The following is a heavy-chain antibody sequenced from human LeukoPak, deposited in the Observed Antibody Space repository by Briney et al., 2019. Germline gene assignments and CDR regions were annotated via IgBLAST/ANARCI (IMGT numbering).Heavy chain of an antibody. J-gene: IGHJ4*02. D-gene: IGHD1-26*01. Sequence: GGSLRLSCAASGFTFSSYGMTWVRQAPGKGLEWVSYISSSSSTIYYADSVKGRFTISRDNAKNSLYLQLNSLRAEDTAVYYCARSGGSYWYWGQGTLVTVSS. V-gene: IGHV3-48*01. CDR3: ARSGGSYWY. CDR1: GFTFSSYG. CDR2: ISSSSSTI.